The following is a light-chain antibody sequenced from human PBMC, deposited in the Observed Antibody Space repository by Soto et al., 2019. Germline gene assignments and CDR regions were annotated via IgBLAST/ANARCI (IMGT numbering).Light chain of an antibody. J-gene: IGKJ1*01. Sequence: DIQMTQSPSTLSASVGGRVTITCRASQSISTWLAWYQQKPGKAPKLLIYKASTLQSGVPSSFSGSGSGTEFTLTISSLQPDDFATYYCQQYSTYSRAFGQGTKVEIK. CDR2: KAS. V-gene: IGKV1-5*03. CDR1: QSISTW. CDR3: QQYSTYSRA.